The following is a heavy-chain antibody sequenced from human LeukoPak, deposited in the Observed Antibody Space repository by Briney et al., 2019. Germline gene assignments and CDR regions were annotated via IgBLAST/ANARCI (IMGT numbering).Heavy chain of an antibody. J-gene: IGHJ6*02. CDR3: ARPVPLYYYDSSGPRGYGMDV. CDR1: GGSFSGYY. CDR2: INHSGST. V-gene: IGHV4-34*01. Sequence: SETLSLTCAVYGGSFSGYYWSWIRQPPGKGLEWIGEINHSGSTNYNPSLKSRVTISVDTSKNQFSLKLSSVTAADTAVYYCARPVPLYYYDSSGPRGYGMDVWGQGTTVTVSS. D-gene: IGHD3-22*01.